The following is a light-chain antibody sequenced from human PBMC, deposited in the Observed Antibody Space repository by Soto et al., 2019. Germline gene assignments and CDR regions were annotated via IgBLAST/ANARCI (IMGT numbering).Light chain of an antibody. CDR1: SSNIGAGYD. CDR3: QSYDRSLSGSYV. CDR2: GNN. V-gene: IGLV1-40*01. Sequence: QSALTQPPSVSGAPGQRVTISCTGSSSNIGAGYDVHWYQHIPGTAPKLLIYGNNNWPSGVPGRFSGSNSGTSASLAITGLQAEDEADYYCQSYDRSLSGSYVFGTGTKVTVL. J-gene: IGLJ1*01.